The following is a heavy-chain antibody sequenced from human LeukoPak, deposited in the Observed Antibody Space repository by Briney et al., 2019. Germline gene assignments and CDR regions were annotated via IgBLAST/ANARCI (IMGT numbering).Heavy chain of an antibody. CDR3: ARANSQQWDWFDP. J-gene: IGHJ5*02. Sequence: ASVKVSCKASGYTFTSYGISWVRQAPGQGLKWMGCISAYNGNTNYAQKLQGRVTMTTDTSTSTAYMELRSLRSDDTAVYYCARANSQQWDWFDPWGQGTLVTVSS. D-gene: IGHD6-19*01. V-gene: IGHV1-18*01. CDR1: GYTFTSYG. CDR2: ISAYNGNT.